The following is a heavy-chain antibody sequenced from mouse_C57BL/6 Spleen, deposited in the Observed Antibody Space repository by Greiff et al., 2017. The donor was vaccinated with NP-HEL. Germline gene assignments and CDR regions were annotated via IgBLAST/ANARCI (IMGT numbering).Heavy chain of an antibody. V-gene: IGHV5-4*01. D-gene: IGHD1-1*01. Sequence: EVKLVESGGGLVKPGGSLKLSCAASGFTFSSYAMSWVRQTPEKRLEWVATISAGGSYTYYPDNVKGRFTISRDNAKNNLYLQMSHLKSEDTAMYYCARDRYYGSPWFAYWGQGTLVTVAA. CDR3: ARDRYYGSPWFAY. CDR1: GFTFSSYA. CDR2: ISAGGSYT. J-gene: IGHJ3*01.